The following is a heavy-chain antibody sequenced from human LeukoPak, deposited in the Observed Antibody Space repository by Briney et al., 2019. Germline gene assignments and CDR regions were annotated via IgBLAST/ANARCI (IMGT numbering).Heavy chain of an antibody. D-gene: IGHD3/OR15-3a*01. CDR3: ARAPGGGLAYYYMDV. CDR2: INWNGAST. CDR1: GFRFDDHG. J-gene: IGHJ6*03. V-gene: IGHV3-20*04. Sequence: GGSLRLSCEASGFRFDDHGMSWVRQAPGKGLEWVSGINWNGASTGYGDSVKGRFTISRDNAKNSLYLQMNSLRAEDTALYYCARAPGGGLAYYYMDVWGKGTTVTVSS.